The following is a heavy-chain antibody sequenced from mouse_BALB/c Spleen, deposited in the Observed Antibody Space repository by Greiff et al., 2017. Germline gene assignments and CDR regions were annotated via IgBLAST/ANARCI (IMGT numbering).Heavy chain of an antibody. V-gene: IGHV1-87*01. CDR1: GYTFTSYW. CDR2: IYPGDGDT. CDR3: ARSSYYGNYGYAMDY. D-gene: IGHD2-10*01. J-gene: IGHJ4*01. Sequence: VQLQQSGAELATPGASVKLSCKASGYTFTSYWMQWVKQRPGQGLEWIGAIYPGDGDTRYTQKFKGKATLTADKSSSTAYMQLSSLASEDSAVYYCARSSYYGNYGYAMDYWGQGTSVTVSS.